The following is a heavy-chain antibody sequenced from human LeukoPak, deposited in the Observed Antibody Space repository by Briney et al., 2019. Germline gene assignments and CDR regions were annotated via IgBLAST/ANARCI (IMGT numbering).Heavy chain of an antibody. CDR1: GGTFSSYA. Sequence: SVKVSSKASGGTFSSYAISWVRQAPGQGLEWMGRIIPILGIANYAQKFQGRVTITADKSTSTAYMELSSLRSEDTAVDYCARSPPPRYSSISDYWGQGTLVTVSS. CDR3: ARSPPPRYSSISDY. J-gene: IGHJ4*02. V-gene: IGHV1-69*04. CDR2: IIPILGIA. D-gene: IGHD6-13*01.